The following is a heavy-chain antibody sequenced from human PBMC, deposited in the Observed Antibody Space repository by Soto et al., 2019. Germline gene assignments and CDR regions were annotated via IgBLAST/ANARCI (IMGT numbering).Heavy chain of an antibody. V-gene: IGHV4-34*01. D-gene: IGHD3-9*01. J-gene: IGHJ5*02. CDR2: INHSGST. Sequence: SETLSLTCAVYGGSFGGYYGSWIRQPPGKGLEWIGEINHSGSTNYNPSLKSRVTISVDTSKNQFSLKLSSVTAADTAVYYCARYDTNYDILTGRLFDPWGQGTLVTVSS. CDR1: GGSFGGYY. CDR3: ARYDTNYDILTGRLFDP.